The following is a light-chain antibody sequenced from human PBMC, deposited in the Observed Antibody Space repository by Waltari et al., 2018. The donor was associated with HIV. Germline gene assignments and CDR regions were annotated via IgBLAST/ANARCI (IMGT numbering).Light chain of an antibody. V-gene: IGLV1-47*01. CDR1: SSNSGRNS. CDR3: AAWDDSLSGYVV. J-gene: IGLJ2*01. CDR2: RNN. Sequence: QSVLTQPPSASATPGQRVTISRSGSSSNSGRNSVSWYQQVPGTAPKLLIFRNNQRPSGVPDRISGSKSGTSASLAISGLRSEDEADYYCAAWDDSLSGYVVFGGGTKLTVL.